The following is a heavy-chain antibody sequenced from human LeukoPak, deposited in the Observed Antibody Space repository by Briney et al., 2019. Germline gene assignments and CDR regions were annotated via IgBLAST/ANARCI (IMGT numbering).Heavy chain of an antibody. Sequence: ASVKVSCKASGYTFTSYYMHWVRQAPGQGLEWMGIINPSGGSTSYAQKFQGRATMTRDTSTNTVYMELSSLRSEDTAVYYCARVRPVEMAQGIIDYWGQGTLVTVSS. CDR2: INPSGGST. CDR3: ARVRPVEMAQGIIDY. D-gene: IGHD5-24*01. J-gene: IGHJ4*02. CDR1: GYTFTSYY. V-gene: IGHV1-46*01.